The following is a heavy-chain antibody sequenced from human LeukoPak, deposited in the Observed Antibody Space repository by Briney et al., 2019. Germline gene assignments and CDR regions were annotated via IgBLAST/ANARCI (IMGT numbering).Heavy chain of an antibody. D-gene: IGHD5-18*01. J-gene: IGHJ4*02. Sequence: SVKVSCKASGGTFSSYAISWVRQAPGQGLEWMGGIIPIFGTVNYAQKFQGRVTITADKSTSTAYMELSSLRSEDTAVYYCARGAALQLWFSYWGQGTLVTVSS. V-gene: IGHV1-69*06. CDR2: IIPIFGTV. CDR3: ARGAALQLWFSY. CDR1: GGTFSSYA.